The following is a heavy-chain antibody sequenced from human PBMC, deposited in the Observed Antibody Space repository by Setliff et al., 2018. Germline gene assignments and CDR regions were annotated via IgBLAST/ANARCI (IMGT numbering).Heavy chain of an antibody. CDR1: GGSISSGGYY. Sequence: PSETLSLTCTVSGGSISSGGYYWSWIRQHPGKGLEWIGYIYYSGSTYYNPSLKSRVTISVDTSKNQLSLKLSSVTAADTAVYYCARDPLTTNRRRAFDIWGQGTMVT. CDR3: ARDPLTTNRRRAFDI. CDR2: IYYSGST. J-gene: IGHJ3*02. D-gene: IGHD4-17*01. V-gene: IGHV4-31*03.